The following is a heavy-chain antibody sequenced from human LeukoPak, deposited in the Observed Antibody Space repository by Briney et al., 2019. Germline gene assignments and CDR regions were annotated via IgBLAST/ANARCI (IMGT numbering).Heavy chain of an antibody. D-gene: IGHD5-18*01. J-gene: IGHJ4*02. V-gene: IGHV1-2*02. CDR2: INGNSGDT. CDR1: GYTFTVYY. Sequence: GASVNVPCKASGYTFTVYYMYWVRQAPGQGVEWMGWINGNSGDTKYAQKFQGRVTITRDTSINTVYMELSGLRSDDTAVYYCARDGDTPMVDFDYWGQGTLVTVSS. CDR3: ARDGDTPMVDFDY.